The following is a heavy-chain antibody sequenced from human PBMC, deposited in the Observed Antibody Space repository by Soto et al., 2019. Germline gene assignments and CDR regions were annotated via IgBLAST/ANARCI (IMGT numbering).Heavy chain of an antibody. CDR1: GFTFSSYW. Sequence: EVQLVESGGGLVQPGGSLRLSCGASGFTFSSYWMHWVRQAPGKGLVWVSRVNTDESRTSYADSVKGRFTIFRDNAKNTLYLQMNSLRAEDTAVYYCARVLNGQWYFDYWGQGTQVTVSS. D-gene: IGHD6-19*01. J-gene: IGHJ4*02. CDR3: ARVLNGQWYFDY. V-gene: IGHV3-74*01. CDR2: VNTDESRT.